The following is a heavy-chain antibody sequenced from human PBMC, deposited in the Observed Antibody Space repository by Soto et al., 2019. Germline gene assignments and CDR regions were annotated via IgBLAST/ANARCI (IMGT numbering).Heavy chain of an antibody. CDR1: GFTFSSYW. V-gene: IGHV3-7*01. CDR2: IKQDGSEK. Sequence: GGSLRLSCAASGFTFSSYWMSWVRQAPGKWLEWVANIKQDGSEKYYVDSVKGRFTISRDNAKNSLYLQMNSLRAEGTAVYYCARGSEPYYYDSSGYYHVYWGQGXLVTVYS. CDR3: ARGSEPYYYDSSGYYHVY. D-gene: IGHD3-22*01. J-gene: IGHJ4*02.